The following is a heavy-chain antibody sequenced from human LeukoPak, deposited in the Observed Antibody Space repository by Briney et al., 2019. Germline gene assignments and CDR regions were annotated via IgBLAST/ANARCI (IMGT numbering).Heavy chain of an antibody. CDR3: VRDTGIREAFDI. CDR1: GFTLSNYW. CDR2: VDTDGSST. J-gene: IGHJ3*02. D-gene: IGHD3-10*01. V-gene: IGHV3-74*01. Sequence: GGSLRLSCSASGFTLSNYWMHWVRQAPGKGLDWVSRVDTDGSSTYYAASVRGRFTISRDNAKNTLYLQMHSLRAEDTAPYYCVRDTGIREAFDIWGQGTTVTVSS.